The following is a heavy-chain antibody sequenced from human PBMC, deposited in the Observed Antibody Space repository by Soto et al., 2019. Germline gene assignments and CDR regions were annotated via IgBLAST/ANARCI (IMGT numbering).Heavy chain of an antibody. CDR2: ITYDGSDK. V-gene: IGHV3-30*18. Sequence: PGGSLRLSCAASGFTFITYWMLWVRQAPGKGLEWVAIITYDGSDKFYVDSVKGRFTISRDNSKNTLYLQMNSLRAEDTAVYYCEKGTGTGSLDYWGQGTLVTVSS. CDR3: EKGTGTGSLDY. J-gene: IGHJ4*02. CDR1: GFTFITYW. D-gene: IGHD1-1*01.